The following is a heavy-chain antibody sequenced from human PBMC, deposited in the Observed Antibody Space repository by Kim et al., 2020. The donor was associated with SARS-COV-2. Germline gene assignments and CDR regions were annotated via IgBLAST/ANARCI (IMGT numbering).Heavy chain of an antibody. V-gene: IGHV1-8*01. CDR1: GYTFTSYD. D-gene: IGHD2-2*01. CDR3: ARGGEIVVVPAAMWSYYYYGMDV. J-gene: IGHJ6*02. CDR2: MNPNSGNT. Sequence: ASVKVSCKASGYTFTSYDINWVRQATGQGLEWMGWMNPNSGNTGYAQKFQGRVTMTRNTSISTAYMEPSSLRSEDTAEYYCARGGEIVVVPAAMWSYYYYGMDVWGQGTTVTVSS.